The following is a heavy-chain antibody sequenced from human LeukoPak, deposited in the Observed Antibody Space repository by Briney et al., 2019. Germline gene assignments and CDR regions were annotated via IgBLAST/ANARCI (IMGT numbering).Heavy chain of an antibody. J-gene: IGHJ4*02. Sequence: GGSLRLSCAASGFTFSSYAMHWVRQAPGKGLEWVAVISYDGSNKYYADSVKGRFTISRDNSKNTLYLQMNSLRAEDTAVYYCARDDSGSYFDYWGQGTLVAVSS. D-gene: IGHD1-26*01. CDR3: ARDDSGSYFDY. V-gene: IGHV3-30-3*01. CDR1: GFTFSSYA. CDR2: ISYDGSNK.